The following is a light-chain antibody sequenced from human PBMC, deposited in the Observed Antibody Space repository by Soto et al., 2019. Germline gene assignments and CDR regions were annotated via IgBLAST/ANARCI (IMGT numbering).Light chain of an antibody. Sequence: QSVLTQPPSASGTPGQRVTLSCSGSRSNIGTNAVAWYQHLPGTAPKLLIYGDDQRPSGVPDRFSGSKSGTSASLAISGLQSDDEADYYCAACDDTPFNLFVTGTKLTVL. CDR3: AACDDTPFNL. J-gene: IGLJ1*01. CDR1: RSNIGTNA. CDR2: GDD. V-gene: IGLV1-44*01.